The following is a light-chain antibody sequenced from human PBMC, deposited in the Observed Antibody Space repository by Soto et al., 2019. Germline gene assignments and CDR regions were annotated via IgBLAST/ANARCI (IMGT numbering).Light chain of an antibody. J-gene: IGKJ4*01. Sequence: EVVLTQSPVTLSVSPGEGVTLSCRASQRVTSNLAWYQQRPGQAPRLLIYGASIRATGIPARFSGIGTGTEFTLTISSLESEDFAVYYCQHYNNWPRTFGGGTKVDIK. CDR3: QHYNNWPRT. CDR2: GAS. V-gene: IGKV3D-15*01. CDR1: QRVTSN.